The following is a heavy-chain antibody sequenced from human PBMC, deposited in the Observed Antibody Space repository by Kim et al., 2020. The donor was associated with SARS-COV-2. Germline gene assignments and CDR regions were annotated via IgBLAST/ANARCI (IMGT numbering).Heavy chain of an antibody. J-gene: IGHJ5*02. D-gene: IGHD2-15*01. CDR3: ATGRVAGPPAWFDP. CDR2: FDPEDGET. Sequence: ASVKVSCKVSGYTLTALSMHWVRQAPGKGLEWMGGFDPEDGETIYAQKFQGRVTMTEDTSTDTAYMELSSLRSEDTAVYYCATGRVAGPPAWFDPWGQGTLVTVSS. V-gene: IGHV1-24*01. CDR1: GYTLTALS.